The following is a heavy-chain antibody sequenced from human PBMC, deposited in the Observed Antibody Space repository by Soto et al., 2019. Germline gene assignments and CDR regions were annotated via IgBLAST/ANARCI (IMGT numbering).Heavy chain of an antibody. Sequence: EVQLLESGGGLVQPGGSLRLSCSASGFPFSNYAMSWVRQAPGNGLEWVSAISRSGGSPYYADSVRGRFTVSRDNSKHTLYLQMNSLRAEDTAVYYCARRLDYDILTGTIDYWGQGTLVTVSS. D-gene: IGHD3-9*01. CDR3: ARRLDYDILTGTIDY. CDR1: GFPFSNYA. J-gene: IGHJ4*02. V-gene: IGHV3-23*01. CDR2: ISRSGGSP.